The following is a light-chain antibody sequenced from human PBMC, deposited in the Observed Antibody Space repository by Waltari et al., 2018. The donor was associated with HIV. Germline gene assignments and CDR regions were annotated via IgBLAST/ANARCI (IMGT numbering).Light chain of an antibody. CDR3: QYYYKFWT. CDR2: TAS. V-gene: IGKV1-5*03. J-gene: IGKJ1*01. Sequence: DVQMTQSPSTLSASVGDRVIITCRANQNIVDWVAWYRQKPGQVTELLIYTASNLRSGVQWRCRGSGSRAEFTTTISKHQTEDVGTYFYQYYYKFWTFGQGTRVEL. CDR1: QNIVDW.